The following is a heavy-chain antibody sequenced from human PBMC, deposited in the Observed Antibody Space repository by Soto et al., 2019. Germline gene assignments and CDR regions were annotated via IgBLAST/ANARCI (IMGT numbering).Heavy chain of an antibody. CDR3: ARGGIAAAGFPARNYYSYMDV. J-gene: IGHJ6*03. CDR2: INHSGST. CDR1: GGSFSGYY. Sequence: QVQLQQWGAGLLKPSETLSLTCAVYGGSFSGYYWSWIRQPPGKGLEWIGEINHSGSTNYNPSLKSRVTISVDTSKNQFSLKLSSVTAADTAVYYCARGGIAAAGFPARNYYSYMDVWGKGTTVTVSS. D-gene: IGHD6-13*01. V-gene: IGHV4-34*01.